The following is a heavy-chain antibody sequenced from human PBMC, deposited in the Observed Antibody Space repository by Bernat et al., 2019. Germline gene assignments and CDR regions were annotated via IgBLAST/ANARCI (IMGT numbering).Heavy chain of an antibody. Sequence: QVQLVESGGGVVQPGRSLRLSCAASGFTFSSYGMHWVRQAPGKGLEWVAVIWYDGNDKYYADSVKGRFTISRDNSKNTLYLQMNSLRAEDTAVYYCAKDGEWELLEYYFDYWGQGTLVTVSS. CDR3: AKDGEWELLEYYFDY. J-gene: IGHJ4*02. CDR1: GFTFSSYG. D-gene: IGHD3-10*01. CDR2: IWYDGNDK. V-gene: IGHV3-33*06.